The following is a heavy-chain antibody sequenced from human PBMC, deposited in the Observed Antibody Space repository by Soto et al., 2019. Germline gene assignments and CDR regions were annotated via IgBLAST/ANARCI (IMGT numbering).Heavy chain of an antibody. Sequence: QVQLQESGPGLVKPSQTLSLTCTVSGGSISSGDYYWSWIRQPPGKGLEWIGYIYYSGSTYYNPSLMRRVNIAVAPSKNQCSLKLSSVTAADTAVYYCARVGVVAHWYFDLWGRGTLVTVSS. D-gene: IGHD2-15*01. CDR1: GGSISSGDYY. CDR3: ARVGVVAHWYFDL. CDR2: IYYSGST. V-gene: IGHV4-30-4*01. J-gene: IGHJ2*01.